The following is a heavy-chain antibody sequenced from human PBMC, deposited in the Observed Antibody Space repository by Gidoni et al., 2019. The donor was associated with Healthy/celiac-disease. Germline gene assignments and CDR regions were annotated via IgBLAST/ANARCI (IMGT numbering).Heavy chain of an antibody. Sequence: VQPGGYLRLSCSASGFTFSSYAMHWVRQAPGKGLEYVSAISSNGGSTYYADSVKGRFTISRDNSKNTLYLQMSSLRAEDTAVYYCVKGGVYGDYDGYYYYYMDVWGKGTTVTVSS. CDR3: VKGGVYGDYDGYYYYYMDV. CDR2: ISSNGGST. V-gene: IGHV3-64D*09. J-gene: IGHJ6*03. D-gene: IGHD4-17*01. CDR1: GFTFSSYA.